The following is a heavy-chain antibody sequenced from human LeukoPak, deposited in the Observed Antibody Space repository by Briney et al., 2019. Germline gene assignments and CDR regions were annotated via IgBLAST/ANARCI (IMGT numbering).Heavy chain of an antibody. D-gene: IGHD3-10*01. Sequence: GRSLRLSCAASGFRFYDNAMHWVRQAPGKGLEWVSGISCDSVSIGYADSVKGRFVISRDNAKNSLFLQMNSVRAEDTAFYYCAKVGVGYAFDVWGPGTMVTVS. CDR1: GFRFYDNA. V-gene: IGHV3-9*01. CDR3: AKVGVGYAFDV. CDR2: ISCDSVSI. J-gene: IGHJ3*01.